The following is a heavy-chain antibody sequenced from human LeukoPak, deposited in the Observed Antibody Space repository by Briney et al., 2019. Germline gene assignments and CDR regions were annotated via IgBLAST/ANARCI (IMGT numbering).Heavy chain of an antibody. D-gene: IGHD3/OR15-3a*01. CDR3: ARGEAGLGLGY. V-gene: IGHV6-1*01. J-gene: IGHJ4*02. Sequence: SQTLSLTCAFSGDVVSSNMAAWTWIRHSPSRGLDWLGRTYYRSKWYNDYAVSVKSRITINPDTSKNQFSLQLNSVTPEDTAVYYCARGEAGLGLGYWGQGTLVTVSS. CDR2: TYYRSKWYN. CDR1: GDVVSSNMAA.